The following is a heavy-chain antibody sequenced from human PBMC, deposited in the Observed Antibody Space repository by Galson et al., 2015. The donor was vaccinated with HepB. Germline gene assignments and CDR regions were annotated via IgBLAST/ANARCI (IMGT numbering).Heavy chain of an antibody. J-gene: IGHJ4*02. CDR3: ASGTYDSSGYYSDY. D-gene: IGHD3-22*01. CDR2: ISSSSSYT. V-gene: IGHV3-11*06. CDR1: GFTFSDYY. Sequence: SLRLSCAASGFTFSDYYMSWIRQAPGKGLEWVSYISSSSSYTNYADSVKGRFTISRDNAKNSLYLQMNSLRAEDTAVYYCASGTYDSSGYYSDYWGQGTLVTVSS.